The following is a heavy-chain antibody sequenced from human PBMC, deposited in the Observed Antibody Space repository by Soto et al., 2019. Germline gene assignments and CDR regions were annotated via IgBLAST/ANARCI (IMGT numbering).Heavy chain of an antibody. Sequence: QVQLQQWGAGLLKPSETLSLTCAVYGGSFSGYYWSWIRQPPGKGLEWSGEINHSGSTNYNPSLKSRVTISVDTSKNQFSLKLSSVTAADTAVYYCARGRRSYDFWSGYPNYYYYYGMDVWGQGTTVTVSS. V-gene: IGHV4-34*01. CDR3: ARGRRSYDFWSGYPNYYYYYGMDV. CDR1: GGSFSGYY. CDR2: INHSGST. D-gene: IGHD3-3*01. J-gene: IGHJ6*02.